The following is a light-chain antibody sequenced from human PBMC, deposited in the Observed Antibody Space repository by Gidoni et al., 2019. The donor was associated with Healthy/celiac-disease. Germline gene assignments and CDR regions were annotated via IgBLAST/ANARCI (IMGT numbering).Light chain of an antibody. CDR3: QSYDSSLSGPVI. J-gene: IGLJ2*01. V-gene: IGLV1-40*01. CDR2: GNS. CDR1: SSNIGAGYD. Sequence: QSVLTQPPSVSGAPGQRDTISCTGISSNIGAGYDVHWYQQLPGTAPKLLLYGNSNRPSGVPDRFSGSKSGSSASLAITGLQADDEAVYYCQSYDSSLSGPVIFGGGTKLTVL.